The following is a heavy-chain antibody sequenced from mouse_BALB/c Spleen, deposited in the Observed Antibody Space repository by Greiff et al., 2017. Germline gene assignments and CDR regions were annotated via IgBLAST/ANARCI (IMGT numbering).Heavy chain of an antibody. V-gene: IGHV14-3*02. J-gene: IGHJ2*01. CDR1: GFNIKDTY. D-gene: IGHD1-1*01. CDR2: IDPANGNT. Sequence: EVKLVESGAELVKPGASVKLSCTASGFNIKDTYMHWVKQRPEQGLEWIGRIDPANGNTKYDPKFQGKATITADTSSNTVYLQLSSLTSEDTAVYYCARLRFYFDYWGQGTTLTVSS. CDR3: ARLRFYFDY.